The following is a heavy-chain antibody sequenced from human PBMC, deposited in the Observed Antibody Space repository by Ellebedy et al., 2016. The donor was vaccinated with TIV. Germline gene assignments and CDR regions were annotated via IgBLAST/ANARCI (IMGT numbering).Heavy chain of an antibody. D-gene: IGHD2-2*01. V-gene: IGHV3-66*01. CDR1: GFTFSSYW. Sequence: GESLKISCAASGFTFSSYWMHWVRQAPGKGLEWVSVIYSGGSTYYADSVKGRFTISRDNSKNTLYLQMNSLRAEDTAVYYCARSQLLTPYGMDVWGQGATVTVSS. CDR3: ARSQLLTPYGMDV. J-gene: IGHJ6*02. CDR2: IYSGGST.